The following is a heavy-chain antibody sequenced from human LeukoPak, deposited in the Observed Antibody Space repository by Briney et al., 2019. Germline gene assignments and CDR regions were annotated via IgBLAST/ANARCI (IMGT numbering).Heavy chain of an antibody. CDR1: GGSFSGYY. CDR3: ARQPYYYGSGSPYYFDY. V-gene: IGHV4-34*01. CDR2: INHSGST. J-gene: IGHJ4*02. Sequence: SETLSLTCAVYGGSFSGYYWSWIRQPPGKGLEWIGEINHSGSTNYNPSLKSRVTISVDTSKNQFSLKLSSVTAADTAVYYCARQPYYYGSGSPYYFDYWGQGTLVTVSS. D-gene: IGHD3-10*01.